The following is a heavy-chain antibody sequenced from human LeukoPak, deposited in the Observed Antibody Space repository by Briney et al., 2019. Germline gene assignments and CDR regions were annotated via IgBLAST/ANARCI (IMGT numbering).Heavy chain of an antibody. CDR2: IRYDGSNK. CDR1: GFTFSSYG. D-gene: IGHD2-2*01. CDR3: AKDGNIVVVPAAYYYYYMDV. J-gene: IGHJ6*03. Sequence: GGSLRLSCAASGFTFSSYGMHWVRQAPGKGLEWVAFIRYDGSNKYYADSVKGRFTISRDNSKNTLYLQMNSLRAEDTAVYYGAKDGNIVVVPAAYYYYYMDVWGKGTTVTVSS. V-gene: IGHV3-30*02.